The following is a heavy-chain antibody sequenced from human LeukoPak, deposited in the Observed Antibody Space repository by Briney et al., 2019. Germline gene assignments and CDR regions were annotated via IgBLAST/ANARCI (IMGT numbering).Heavy chain of an antibody. D-gene: IGHD3-10*01. J-gene: IGHJ4*02. V-gene: IGHV3-23*01. CDR3: ARGRVFDY. Sequence: SGGSPRLSCAASGFTFSSSAMSWVRQVPGKGLEWVSGISASGGSTYYADSVRGRFTISRDNSKNTLYLQMNSLRAEDTAVYYCARGRVFDYWGQGTLVTVSS. CDR1: GFTFSSSA. CDR2: ISASGGST.